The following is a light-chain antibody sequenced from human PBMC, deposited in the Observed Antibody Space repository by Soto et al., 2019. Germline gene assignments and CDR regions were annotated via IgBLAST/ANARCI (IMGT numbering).Light chain of an antibody. V-gene: IGKV3D-15*01. J-gene: IGKJ3*01. CDR3: QQYNTWPFT. CDR1: QNVNID. Sequence: EIVLTQAPATLSVSPGESATLSCRASQNVNIDLVWYQQKPGQAPKVLMFSASARETGIPARFSGGGSETEFTLTISSLQPEDSAVYYCQQYNTWPFTFGPGTKWIS. CDR2: SAS.